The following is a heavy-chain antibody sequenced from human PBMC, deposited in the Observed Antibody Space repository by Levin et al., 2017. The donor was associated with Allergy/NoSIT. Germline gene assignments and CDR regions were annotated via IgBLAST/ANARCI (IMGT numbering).Heavy chain of an antibody. CDR3: VTFWMTSTTAIDY. CDR2: ITSDGGTM. D-gene: IGHD5-18*01. V-gene: IGHV3-48*01. J-gene: IGHJ4*02. CDR1: GFAFSGYR. Sequence: PGGSLRLSCAASGFAFSGYRMNWVRQAPGRGLEWVSDITSDGGTMYYAGSVRGRFTISRDNANNLLYLQMDSLRVEDTAVYYCVTFWMTSTTAIDYWGQGTLVTVSS.